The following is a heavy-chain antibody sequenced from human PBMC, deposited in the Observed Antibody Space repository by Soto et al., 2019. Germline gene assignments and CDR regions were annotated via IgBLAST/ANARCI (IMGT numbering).Heavy chain of an antibody. CDR1: GGSISSSNW. Sequence: PSETLSLTCAVSGGSISSSNWWSWVRQPPGKGLEWIGEIFHSGTTNYNPSLKTRVTISVDKSKNQFSLKLTSVTAADTAVYFCGRVVQAAHNWFDPWGQGTLVTVSS. V-gene: IGHV4-4*02. J-gene: IGHJ5*02. CDR2: IFHSGTT. D-gene: IGHD2-2*01. CDR3: GRVVQAAHNWFDP.